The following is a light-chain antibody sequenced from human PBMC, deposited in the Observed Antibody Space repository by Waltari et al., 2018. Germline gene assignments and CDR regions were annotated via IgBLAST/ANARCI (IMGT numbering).Light chain of an antibody. CDR1: KLGDKY. Sequence: SYELTQPPSVSVSPGQTASITCSGEKLGDKYACWYQQKPGQSPVLVIYQDNKRPSGIPERFSGANSGNTATLTISGTQATDEADYYCQAWDTSTYVFGPGTKVTVL. CDR2: QDN. V-gene: IGLV3-1*01. CDR3: QAWDTSTYV. J-gene: IGLJ1*01.